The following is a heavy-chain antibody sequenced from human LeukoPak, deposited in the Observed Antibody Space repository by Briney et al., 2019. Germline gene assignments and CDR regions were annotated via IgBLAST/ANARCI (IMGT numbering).Heavy chain of an antibody. CDR1: GYTFTSYY. D-gene: IGHD3-9*01. Sequence: ASVKVSCKASGYTFTSYYMHWVRQAPGQGLEWMGIINPSGGSTSYAQKFQGRVTMTRDTSTSTVYMELSSLRSEDTAVYYCARAPIYDILTGYRFDPWGQGTLVTVPS. J-gene: IGHJ5*02. V-gene: IGHV1-46*01. CDR3: ARAPIYDILTGYRFDP. CDR2: INPSGGST.